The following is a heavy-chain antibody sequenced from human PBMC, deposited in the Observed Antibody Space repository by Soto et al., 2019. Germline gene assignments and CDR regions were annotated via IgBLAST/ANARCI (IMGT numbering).Heavy chain of an antibody. CDR3: ARSGDNYNRLDY. CDR2: SSNSGTFS. V-gene: IGHV3-11*06. J-gene: IGHJ4*02. Sequence: PGGSLRLSCEGSGFTFSDYYISWIRQAPGKGLEWISYSSNSGTFSRYADSVKGRFSISRDNTKNLLYLQMNSLRAEDTAVYYCARSGDNYNRLDYWGQGTQVTVSS. CDR1: GFTFSDYY. D-gene: IGHD1-1*01.